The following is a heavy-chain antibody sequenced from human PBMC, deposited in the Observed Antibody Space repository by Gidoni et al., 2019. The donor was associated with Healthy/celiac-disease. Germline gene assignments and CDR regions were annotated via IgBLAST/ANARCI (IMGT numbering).Heavy chain of an antibody. V-gene: IGHV3-33*01. J-gene: IGHJ4*02. CDR1: GFTFSSYG. CDR2: IWYDGSNK. CDR3: ASGLYSSSSG. Sequence: QVQLVESGGGVVQPGRSLRLSCASSGFTFSSYGMHWVRQAPGKGLEGVAVIWYDGSNKYYADSVKGRFTISRDNSKNTLYLQMNSLRAEDTAVYYCASGLYSSSSGWGQGTLVTVSS. D-gene: IGHD6-6*01.